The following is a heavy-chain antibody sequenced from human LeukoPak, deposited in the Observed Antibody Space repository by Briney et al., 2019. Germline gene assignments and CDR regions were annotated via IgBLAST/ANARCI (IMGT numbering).Heavy chain of an antibody. CDR1: GGSFSGYY. Sequence: PSETLSLTCAVYGGSFSGYYWSWIRQPPGEGLEWIGEINHSGSTNYNPSLKSRVTIPVDTSKNQFSLKLSSVTAADTAVYYCARVYWGGRGDFDYWGQGTLVTVSS. V-gene: IGHV4-34*01. CDR3: ARVYWGGRGDFDY. CDR2: INHSGST. J-gene: IGHJ4*02. D-gene: IGHD7-27*01.